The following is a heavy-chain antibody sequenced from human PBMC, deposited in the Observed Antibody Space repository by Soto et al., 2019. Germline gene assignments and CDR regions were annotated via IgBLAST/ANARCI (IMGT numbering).Heavy chain of an antibody. J-gene: IGHJ6*02. CDR3: ARDSNWNGYYYYGMDV. D-gene: IGHD1-1*01. CDR2: IWYDGSNK. Sequence: QVQLVESGGGVVQPGRSLRLSCAASGFTFSSYGMHWVRQAPGKGLEWVAVIWYDGSNKYYADSVKGRFTISRDNSKNTLDLQMDSLRAEDTAVYYCARDSNWNGYYYYGMDVWGQGTTVTVSS. CDR1: GFTFSSYG. V-gene: IGHV3-33*01.